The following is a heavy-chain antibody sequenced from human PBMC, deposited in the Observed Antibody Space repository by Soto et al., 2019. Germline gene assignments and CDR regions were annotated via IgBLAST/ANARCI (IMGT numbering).Heavy chain of an antibody. CDR1: GFTFSSYG. V-gene: IGHV3-48*02. Sequence: GGSLRLSCAASGFTFSSYGMNWVRQAPGKGLEWVSYISSSGSTIYYADSVKGRFTISRDNAKNSLYLQMNSLRDEDTAVYYCGGDSSGYFYPDVFDIWGQGTMVTVSS. J-gene: IGHJ3*02. D-gene: IGHD3-22*01. CDR2: ISSSGSTI. CDR3: GGDSSGYFYPDVFDI.